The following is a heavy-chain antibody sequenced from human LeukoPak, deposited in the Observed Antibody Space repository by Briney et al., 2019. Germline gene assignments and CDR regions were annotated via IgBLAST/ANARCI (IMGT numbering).Heavy chain of an antibody. CDR1: GYSISSGYY. D-gene: IGHD4-23*01. CDR3: ASQLRWYLSWFDP. J-gene: IGHJ5*02. Sequence: SETLSLTCTVSGYSISSGYYWGWIRQPPGKGLEWIGSIYHSGSTYYNPSLKSRVTISVDTSKNQFSLKLSSVTAADTAVYYCASQLRWYLSWFDPWGQGTLVTVSS. V-gene: IGHV4-38-2*02. CDR2: IYHSGST.